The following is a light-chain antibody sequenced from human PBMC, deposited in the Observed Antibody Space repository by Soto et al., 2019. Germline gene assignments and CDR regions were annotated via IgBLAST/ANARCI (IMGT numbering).Light chain of an antibody. Sequence: IVLTQSPATLSSFPGDRFTLSCRASQSGRSHYVAWYQQTPGQAHRLGSEGASTRATGIPAMFSGSGSGTECTLAISSLQSEDFAVYYCQQYKSWPPTFGGGTKVDIK. V-gene: IGKV3-15*01. CDR1: QSGRSH. CDR2: GAS. CDR3: QQYKSWPPT. J-gene: IGKJ4*01.